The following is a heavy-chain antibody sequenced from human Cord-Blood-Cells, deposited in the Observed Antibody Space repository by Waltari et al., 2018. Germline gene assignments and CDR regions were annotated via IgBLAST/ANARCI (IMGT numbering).Heavy chain of an antibody. CDR3: ARVQYQLLYYYYYYMDV. CDR1: GGSFSGYY. Sequence: QVQLQPWGAGLLKPSETLSLTCAVYGGSFSGYYLSWIRQPPGKGLEWIGEINHSGSTNYNPSLKSRVTISVDTSKNQFSLKLSSVTAADTAVYYCARVQYQLLYYYYYYMDVWGKGTTVTVSS. D-gene: IGHD2-2*01. CDR2: INHSGST. J-gene: IGHJ6*03. V-gene: IGHV4-34*01.